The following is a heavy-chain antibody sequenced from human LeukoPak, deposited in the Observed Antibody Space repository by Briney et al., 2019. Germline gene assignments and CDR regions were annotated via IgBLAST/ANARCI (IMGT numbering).Heavy chain of an antibody. Sequence: LGGSLRLSCAASGFTFSSYSMNWVRQAPGKGLEWVSSISNSSSYIYYADSVKGRFTISRDNAKNSLYLQMDSLRAEDTAVYYCARDRSTMIVVDAFDIWGQGTMVTVSS. V-gene: IGHV3-21*01. CDR3: ARDRSTMIVVDAFDI. J-gene: IGHJ3*02. CDR2: ISNSSSYI. CDR1: GFTFSSYS. D-gene: IGHD3-22*01.